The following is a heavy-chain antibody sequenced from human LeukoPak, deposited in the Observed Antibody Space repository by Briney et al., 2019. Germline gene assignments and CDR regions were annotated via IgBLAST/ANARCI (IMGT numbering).Heavy chain of an antibody. J-gene: IGHJ3*02. Sequence: GGSLRLSCAASGFTFSSYAMRWVRQAPGKGLEWVAVISYDGSNKYYADSVKGRFTISRDNSKNTLYLQMNSLRAEDTAVYYCAREAASISGVINDAFDIWGQGTMVTVSS. CDR1: GFTFSSYA. CDR2: ISYDGSNK. CDR3: AREAASISGVINDAFDI. D-gene: IGHD2-8*01. V-gene: IGHV3-30-3*01.